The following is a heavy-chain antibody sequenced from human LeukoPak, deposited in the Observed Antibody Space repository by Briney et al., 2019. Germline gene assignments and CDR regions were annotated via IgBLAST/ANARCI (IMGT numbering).Heavy chain of an antibody. J-gene: IGHJ3*02. CDR3: ARDRGIEDSSGTHGAFDI. D-gene: IGHD3-22*01. CDR2: IIPIFGTA. CDR1: GYTFTSYY. Sequence: SVKVSCKASGYTFTSYYMHWVRQAPGQGLEWMGGIIPIFGTANYAQKFQGRVTITADESTSTAYMELSSLRSEDTAVYYCARDRGIEDSSGTHGAFDIWGQGTMVTVSS. V-gene: IGHV1-69*13.